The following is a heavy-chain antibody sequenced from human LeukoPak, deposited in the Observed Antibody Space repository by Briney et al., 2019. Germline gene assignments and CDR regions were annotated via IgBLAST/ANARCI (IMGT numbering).Heavy chain of an antibody. Sequence: GGSLRLSCAASGFTFSSYAMHWVRQAPGKGLEWVAVISYDGSNKYYADSVKGRFTISRDNSKNTLYLQMSSLRAEDTAVYYCARPPLGYCSSTSCYTSFDYWGQGTLVTVSS. CDR2: ISYDGSNK. J-gene: IGHJ4*02. CDR3: ARPPLGYCSSTSCYTSFDY. D-gene: IGHD2-2*02. CDR1: GFTFSSYA. V-gene: IGHV3-30-3*01.